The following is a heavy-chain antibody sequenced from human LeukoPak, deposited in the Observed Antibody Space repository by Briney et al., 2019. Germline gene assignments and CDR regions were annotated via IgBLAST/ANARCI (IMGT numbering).Heavy chain of an antibody. V-gene: IGHV4-59*08. J-gene: IGHJ5*02. CDR2: IYYSGST. CDR3: ARRPKYNWFDP. CDR1: GGSISSYY. Sequence: SETLSLTCTVSGGSISSYYWSWIRQPPGKGLEWIGYIYYSGSTNYNPSLKSRVTISVDTSKNQFSLKLSSVTAADTAVYYCARRPKYNWFDPWGQGTLVTASS.